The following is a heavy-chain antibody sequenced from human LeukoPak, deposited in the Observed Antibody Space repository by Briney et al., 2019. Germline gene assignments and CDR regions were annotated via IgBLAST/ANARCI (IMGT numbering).Heavy chain of an antibody. D-gene: IGHD4-11*01. Sequence: PSETLSLTCTVSGGSISSSSYYWGWIRQPPGKGLEWIGSIYYSGITYYNPSLKSRVTISVDTSKNQFSLKLSSVTAADTAVYYWARVNYSNYIDYWGQGTLVTVSS. CDR3: ARVNYSNYIDY. V-gene: IGHV4-39*01. CDR2: IYYSGIT. CDR1: GGSISSSSYY. J-gene: IGHJ4*02.